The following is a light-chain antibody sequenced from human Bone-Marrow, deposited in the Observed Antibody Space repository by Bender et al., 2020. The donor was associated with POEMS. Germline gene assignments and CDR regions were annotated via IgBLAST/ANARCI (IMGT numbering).Light chain of an antibody. CDR2: QDS. CDR1: KLGDKY. V-gene: IGLV3-1*01. Sequence: SYELTQPPSVSVSPGQTASITCSGDKLGDKYACWYQQKPGQSPVLVIYQDSKWPSGIPERFSGSNSGNTATLTISGTQAMDEADYYCQAWDSSTLVVGGGTMLTVL. CDR3: QAWDSSTLV. J-gene: IGLJ3*02.